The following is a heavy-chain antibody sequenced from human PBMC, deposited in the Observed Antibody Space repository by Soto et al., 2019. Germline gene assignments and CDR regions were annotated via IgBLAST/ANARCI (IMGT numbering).Heavy chain of an antibody. J-gene: IGHJ5*02. Sequence: PGGSLRLSCAASGFTFSSYWMSWVRQAPGKGLEWVAKIKQDGSEKYYVDSVKGRFTISRDNAENSLYLQMNSLRAEETAVYYCARDLGYCSSPSSYRRVRVFDPWGQGTLVTVSS. CDR3: ARDLGYCSSPSSYRRVRVFDP. CDR1: GFTFSSYW. D-gene: IGHD2-2*02. CDR2: IKQDGSEK. V-gene: IGHV3-7*01.